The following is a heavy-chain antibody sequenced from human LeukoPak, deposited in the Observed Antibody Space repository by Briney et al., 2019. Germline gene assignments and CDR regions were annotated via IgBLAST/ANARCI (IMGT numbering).Heavy chain of an antibody. D-gene: IGHD6-19*01. CDR3: ARERGGIAVAGTLIWFDP. J-gene: IGHJ5*02. CDR2: INPNSCGT. Sequence: ASVKVSCKASGYIFTGYYMHWVRQAPGQGLEWMGWINPNSCGTNYAQKFQGRVTMTRDTSISTAYMELSRLRCDDAAVDYCARERGGIAVAGTLIWFDPWGQGTLVTVSS. V-gene: IGHV1-2*02. CDR1: GYIFTGYY.